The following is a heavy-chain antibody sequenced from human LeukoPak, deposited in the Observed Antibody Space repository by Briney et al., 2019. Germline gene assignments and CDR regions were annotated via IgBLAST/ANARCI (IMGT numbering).Heavy chain of an antibody. J-gene: IGHJ4*02. CDR2: IHYSGST. V-gene: IGHV4-59*01. D-gene: IGHD3-3*01. CDR3: ARTPYDFWSGYTWFNYFDY. CDR1: GGSISSYY. Sequence: SETLSLTCTVSGGSISSYYWSWIRQPPGKGLEWIGYIHYSGSTNYNPSLKSRVTISVDTSKNQFSLKLSSVTAADTAVYYCARTPYDFWSGYTWFNYFDYWGQGTLVTVSS.